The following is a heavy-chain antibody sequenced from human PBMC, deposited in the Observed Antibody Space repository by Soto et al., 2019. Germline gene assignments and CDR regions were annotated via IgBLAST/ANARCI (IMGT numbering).Heavy chain of an antibody. Sequence: GGSLRLSCAASGFTFSSYGMHWVRQAPGKGLEWVAVISYDGSNKYYADSVKGRFTISRDNSKNTLYLQMNSLRAEDTAVYYCAKDGVRVVVITFDFDYWGQGTLVTVPQ. V-gene: IGHV3-30*18. CDR1: GFTFSSYG. J-gene: IGHJ4*02. D-gene: IGHD3-22*01. CDR2: ISYDGSNK. CDR3: AKDGVRVVVITFDFDY.